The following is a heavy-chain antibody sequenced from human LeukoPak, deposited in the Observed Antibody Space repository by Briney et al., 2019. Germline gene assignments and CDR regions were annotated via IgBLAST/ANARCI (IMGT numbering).Heavy chain of an antibody. CDR1: GGSIGSSSWY. D-gene: IGHD2-8*01. V-gene: IGHV4-39*01. CDR2: INYSGST. J-gene: IGHJ5*02. CDR3: ATLPGGLRANWFDP. Sequence: PSETQSLTCTVSGGSIGSSSWYWGWIRQSPGKGLEWIGMINYSGSTHYTPSLKNRVTISVDTSRNQFSVKLNSMTATDTAMYFCATLPGGLRANWFDPWGQGTLVTVSS.